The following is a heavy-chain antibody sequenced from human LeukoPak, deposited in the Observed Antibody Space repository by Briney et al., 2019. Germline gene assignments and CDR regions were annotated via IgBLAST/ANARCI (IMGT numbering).Heavy chain of an antibody. Sequence: GGSLPHLCAPWWLTEQTNHMTQLPHAPGKSLEWVSVLYSDGNTKYADSVHGRFTISRNNSKNTLYLEMNSLSPDDTAAYYCARGVEPLAANTLAYWGQGTLVTVSS. CDR2: LYSDGNT. J-gene: IGHJ4*02. D-gene: IGHD1-14*01. CDR1: WLTEQTNH. CDR3: ARGVEPLAANTLAY. V-gene: IGHV3-53*01.